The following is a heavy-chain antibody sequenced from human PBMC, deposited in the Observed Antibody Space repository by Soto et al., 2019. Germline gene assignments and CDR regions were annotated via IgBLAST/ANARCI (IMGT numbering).Heavy chain of an antibody. Sequence: EVYLVESGGGVVRPGGSLRLSCAASGFGFDEYGMSGVRQGPGKGLERVSGINRHGDSTGYADSVKGRFTISRDNANNSLYLQMNGLRAEDTAFYYCARDHRWGYEYGDYGDSWGQGTLVTVSS. CDR1: GFGFDEYG. CDR2: INRHGDST. V-gene: IGHV3-20*04. CDR3: ARDHRWGYEYGDYGDS. J-gene: IGHJ5*01. D-gene: IGHD4-17*01.